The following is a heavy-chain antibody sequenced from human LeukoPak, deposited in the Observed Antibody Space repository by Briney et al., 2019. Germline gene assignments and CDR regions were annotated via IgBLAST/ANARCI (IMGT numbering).Heavy chain of an antibody. D-gene: IGHD2-15*01. CDR1: GFTFSSYW. CDR3: ASEAGYCSGGSCYSPHSYYGMDV. V-gene: IGHV3-7*01. CDR2: IKQDGREK. J-gene: IGHJ6*02. Sequence: PGGSLRLSCAASGFTFSSYWMSWVRQAPGKGLEWVANIKQDGREKNYVDSVKGRFTISRDNAKNSLYLQMNSLRAEDTAVYYCASEAGYCSGGSCYSPHSYYGMDVWGQGTTVTVSS.